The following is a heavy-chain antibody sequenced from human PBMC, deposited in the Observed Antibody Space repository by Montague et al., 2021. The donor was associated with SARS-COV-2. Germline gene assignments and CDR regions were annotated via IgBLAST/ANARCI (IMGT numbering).Heavy chain of an antibody. CDR2: IDTSGST. Sequence: TLSLTCTVSGGSISSGSYYWSWIRQPAGKGLEWIGRIDTSGSTNYNPSLKSRVTISIDTSKKQFSLKLSSVTAADTAVYYCARAVYTGGWYGVNYFDYWGQGTLVTVSS. D-gene: IGHD6-19*01. CDR3: ARAVYTGGWYGVNYFDY. J-gene: IGHJ4*02. V-gene: IGHV4-61*02. CDR1: GGSISSGSYY.